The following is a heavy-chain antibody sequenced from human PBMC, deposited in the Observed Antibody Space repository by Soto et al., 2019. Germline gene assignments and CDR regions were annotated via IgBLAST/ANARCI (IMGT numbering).Heavy chain of an antibody. CDR1: GLTVSSNY. CDR3: ASDCYYYGSGTTGAYFDY. V-gene: IGHV3-66*01. Sequence: EVQLVESGGGLVQSGGSLRLSCAASGLTVSSNYMSWVRQAPGQGLEWVSLIYSGGSTYYADSVRGRFTISRDNSKNTRYLQMYSLRAEDTAVYYCASDCYYYGSGTTGAYFDYWGQGTLVTVSS. J-gene: IGHJ4*02. D-gene: IGHD3-10*01. CDR2: IYSGGST.